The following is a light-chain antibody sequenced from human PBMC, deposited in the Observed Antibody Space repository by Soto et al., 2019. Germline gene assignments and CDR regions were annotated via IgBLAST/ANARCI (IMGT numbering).Light chain of an antibody. CDR3: QQYDNWPPLT. J-gene: IGKJ4*01. CDR2: DAS. V-gene: IGKV3-20*01. Sequence: DIVLTNSPGTLTLSPGESATLSCRASQTITNNYLAWYQQKPGQAPRLVIYDASSRATGIPDRFSGRGSGTDFTLTISSLEREDFAVYYCQQYDNWPPLTFGGGTKVDI. CDR1: QTITNNY.